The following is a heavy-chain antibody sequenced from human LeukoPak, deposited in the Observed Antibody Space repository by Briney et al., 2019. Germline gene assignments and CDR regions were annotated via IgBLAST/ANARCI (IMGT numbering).Heavy chain of an antibody. CDR2: IKQDGSEK. Sequence: GGSLRLSCAASGFTFSSYWMSWVRQAPGKGLEWVANIKQDGSEKYYVDSVKGRFTISRDNAKNSLYLQMNSLRAEDTAVYYCARGGPGGWSGYYVHYYMDVWGKGTTVTVSS. V-gene: IGHV3-7*01. D-gene: IGHD3-3*01. CDR1: GFTFSSYW. CDR3: ARGGPGGWSGYYVHYYMDV. J-gene: IGHJ6*03.